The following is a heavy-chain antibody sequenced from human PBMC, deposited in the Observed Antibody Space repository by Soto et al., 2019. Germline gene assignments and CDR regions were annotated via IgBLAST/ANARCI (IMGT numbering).Heavy chain of an antibody. V-gene: IGHV1-46*01. D-gene: IGHD6-6*01. CDR1: GYAFTSFY. CDR2: FNPSGGST. CDR3: ARRGSEIAARAYNWFDP. Sequence: QVQLVQSGTEVKKPGASVKVSCKASGYAFTSFYIHWVRQAPGQGLEWLGTFNPSGGSTSYAQKFQGKVNMTGDTATNTVYMGLSSLAAEDTAVYYCARRGSEIAARAYNWFDPWGQGTLVTVSS. J-gene: IGHJ5*02.